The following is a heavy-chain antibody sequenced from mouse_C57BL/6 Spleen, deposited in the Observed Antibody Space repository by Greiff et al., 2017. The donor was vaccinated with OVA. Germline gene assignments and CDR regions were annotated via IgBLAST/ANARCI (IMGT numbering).Heavy chain of an antibody. D-gene: IGHD1-1*01. CDR3: ARESSYYGIDY. V-gene: IGHV3-6*01. CDR1: GYSITSGYY. Sequence: EVQLQESGPGLVKPSQSLSLTCSVTGYSITSGYYWNWIRQFPGNKLEWMGYISYDGSNNYNPSLKNRISITRDTSKNQFFLKLNSVTTEDTATYYCARESSYYGIDYWGQGTTLTVSS. CDR2: ISYDGSN. J-gene: IGHJ2*01.